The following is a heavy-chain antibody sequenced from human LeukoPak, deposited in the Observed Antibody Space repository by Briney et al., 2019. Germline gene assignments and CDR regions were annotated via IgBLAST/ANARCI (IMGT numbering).Heavy chain of an antibody. CDR1: GGSFSSYY. V-gene: IGHV4-4*07. CDR3: ARDQGVAYDYVWGSYRYYWFDP. CDR2: IYTSGST. D-gene: IGHD3-16*02. Sequence: SETLSLTCAVYGGSFSSYYWSWIRQPAGKGLEWIGRIYTSGSTNYNPSLKSRVTMSVDTSKNQFSLKLSSVTAADTAVYYCARDQGVAYDYVWGSYRYYWFDPWGQGTLVTVSS. J-gene: IGHJ5*02.